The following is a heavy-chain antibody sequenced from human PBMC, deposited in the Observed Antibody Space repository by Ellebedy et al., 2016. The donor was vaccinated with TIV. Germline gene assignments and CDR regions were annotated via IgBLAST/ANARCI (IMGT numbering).Heavy chain of an antibody. V-gene: IGHV2-5*02. D-gene: IGHD1-7*01. Sequence: SGPTLVKPTQTLTLTCTFSGFSLSTSGVGVGWIRQPPGKALEWLALIYWDDDKRYSPSLKSRLTITNDTSKNQVVLTMTNVDPVDTATYYCAHRQLLNSNWNEGYFDYWGQGTLVSVSS. CDR3: AHRQLLNSNWNEGYFDY. CDR1: GFSLSTSGVG. CDR2: IYWDDDK. J-gene: IGHJ4*02.